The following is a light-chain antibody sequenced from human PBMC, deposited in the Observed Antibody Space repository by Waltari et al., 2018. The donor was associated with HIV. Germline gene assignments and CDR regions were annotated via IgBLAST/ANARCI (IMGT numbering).Light chain of an antibody. CDR2: RNN. V-gene: IGLV1-47*01. CDR1: SPNIGSNY. CDR3: AAWDDSLSGPHYV. J-gene: IGLJ1*01. Sequence: QSVLTQPPSASGTPGQRVTISCSGSSPNIGSNYVYWYQQLPGTAPKLLIYRNNQRPSGVPDRFSGSKSGTSASLAISGLRSEDEADYYCAAWDDSLSGPHYVFGTGTKVTVL.